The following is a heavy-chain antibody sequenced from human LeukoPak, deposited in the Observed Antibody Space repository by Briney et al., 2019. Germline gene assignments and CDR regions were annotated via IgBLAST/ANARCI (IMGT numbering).Heavy chain of an antibody. CDR1: GFTFYDYG. CDR2: ISWNRGSI. V-gene: IGHV3-9*01. CDR3: AKGGAAADNYWYFDL. Sequence: GGSLRLSCAACGFTFYDYGMHWVRHAPGKGLEWVSGISWNRGSIVYADSVKGRFTISRDTAKNSLYLQMNSLRPEDTALYYCAKGGAAADNYWYFDLWGRGTLVTVSS. D-gene: IGHD6-13*01. J-gene: IGHJ2*01.